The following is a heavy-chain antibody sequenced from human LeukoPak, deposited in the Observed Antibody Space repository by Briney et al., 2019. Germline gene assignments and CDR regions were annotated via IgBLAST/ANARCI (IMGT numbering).Heavy chain of an antibody. CDR2: SSAYNGNI. CDR3: ARDRGVAPIGPLYYCYYYGMDV. D-gene: IGHD5-12*01. J-gene: IGHJ6*02. Sequence: VQVTCKVCGYTSACHGISWVRQARGQGLAWMGWSSAYNGNINYAQKLQGRVTMTTDTSTSTAYMELRSLRSDDTAVYYCARDRGVAPIGPLYYCYYYGMDVWGQGTTVTVSS. CDR1: GYTSACHG. V-gene: IGHV1-18*01.